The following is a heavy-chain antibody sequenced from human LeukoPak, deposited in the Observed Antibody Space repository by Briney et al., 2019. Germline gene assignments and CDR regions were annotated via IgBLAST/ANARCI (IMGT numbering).Heavy chain of an antibody. J-gene: IGHJ4*02. CDR1: GGSIGSYY. CDR3: ARGNGDFHFDY. D-gene: IGHD4-17*01. CDR2: IYASGST. Sequence: PSETLSLTCTVSGGSIGSYYWNWIRQPAGKELEWIGRIYASGSTNYNPSLKSRVTMSVDTPKNQFSLRLRYVTAADTAVYYCARGNGDFHFDYWGQGILVTVSS. V-gene: IGHV4-4*07.